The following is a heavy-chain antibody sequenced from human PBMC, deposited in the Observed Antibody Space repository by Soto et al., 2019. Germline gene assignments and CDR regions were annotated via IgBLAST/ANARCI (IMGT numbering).Heavy chain of an antibody. J-gene: IGHJ5*01. CDR3: SKNGTTWFAS. D-gene: IGHD1-1*01. CDR2: ISVLNGYA. Sequence: ASVKVSCKTSGYSFHNSGISWVRQAPGQGLEWMGWISVLNGYAHYGQKFQGRVIMTADTFTSTAYMELRGLRSDDTAMYYCSKNGTTWFASWGQGTPVTVPS. V-gene: IGHV1-18*01. CDR1: GYSFHNSG.